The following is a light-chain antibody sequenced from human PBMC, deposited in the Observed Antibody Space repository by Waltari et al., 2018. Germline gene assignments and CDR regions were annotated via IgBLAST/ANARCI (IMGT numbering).Light chain of an antibody. CDR2: DDT. Sequence: SYVLTQPPSVSVAPGQTARITCGGNNIGTYHVHWYHQKPGQAPVLVVYDDTDRPSGIPERFSGSNSGSTATLTISRVEAGDEADYHCQVWDSTSDHWVFGGGTKLTVL. J-gene: IGLJ3*02. CDR3: QVWDSTSDHWV. CDR1: NIGTYH. V-gene: IGLV3-21*02.